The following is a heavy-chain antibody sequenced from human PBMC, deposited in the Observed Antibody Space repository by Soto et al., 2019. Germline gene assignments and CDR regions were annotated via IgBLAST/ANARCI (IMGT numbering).Heavy chain of an antibody. CDR1: GGTFSSYT. Sequence: QVQLVQSGAEVKKPGSSVKVSCKASGGTFSSYTISWVRQAPGQGLEWMGRIIPILGIANYAQKIQGRVTITADKSTSTAYMELSSLRSEDTAVYYCARVPLQYSSSPNWFDPWGQGTLVTVSS. J-gene: IGHJ5*02. CDR3: ARVPLQYSSSPNWFDP. CDR2: IIPILGIA. D-gene: IGHD6-6*01. V-gene: IGHV1-69*02.